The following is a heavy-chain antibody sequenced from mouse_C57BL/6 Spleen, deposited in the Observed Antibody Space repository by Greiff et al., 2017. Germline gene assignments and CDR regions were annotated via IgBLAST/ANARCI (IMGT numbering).Heavy chain of an antibody. CDR1: GYTFTSYW. D-gene: IGHD2-4*01. J-gene: IGHJ4*01. Sequence: QVQLQQSGAELVKPGASVKLSCKASGYTFTSYWMHWVKQRPGQGLEWIGMIHPNSGSTNYNEKFKSKATLTVDKSSSTAYMQLSSLTSEDSAVYYCAGGFYDYDEMDYWGQGASVTVSS. V-gene: IGHV1-64*01. CDR2: IHPNSGST. CDR3: AGGFYDYDEMDY.